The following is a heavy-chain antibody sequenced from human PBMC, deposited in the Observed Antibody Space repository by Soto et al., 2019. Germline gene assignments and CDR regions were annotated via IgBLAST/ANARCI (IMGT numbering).Heavy chain of an antibody. CDR2: ISSSSSYT. CDR3: ARDYCSSTSCYPYYYYGVGV. Sequence: GGALRRSCAASGFTFSDYYMSWIRQAPGKGLEWVSYISSSSSYTNYADSVKGRFTISRDNAKNSLYLQMNSLRAEDTAVYYCARDYCSSTSCYPYYYYGVGVWGYGTKVTV. V-gene: IGHV3-11*06. J-gene: IGHJ6*02. CDR1: GFTFSDYY. D-gene: IGHD2-2*01.